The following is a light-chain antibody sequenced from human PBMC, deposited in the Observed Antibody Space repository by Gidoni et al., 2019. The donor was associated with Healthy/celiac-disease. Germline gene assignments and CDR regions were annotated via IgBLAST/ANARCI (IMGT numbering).Light chain of an antibody. CDR1: QSLLHSNGYNY. Sequence: DMGMTRPHLPLPVTPGEPASISCRSSQSLLHSNGYNYLDWYLQKPGQSPQLLIYLGSNRASGVPDRFSGSGSGTDFTLKISRVEAEDVGVYYCMQALQTPKTFGQGTKVEIK. J-gene: IGKJ1*01. CDR3: MQALQTPKT. CDR2: LGS. V-gene: IGKV2-28*01.